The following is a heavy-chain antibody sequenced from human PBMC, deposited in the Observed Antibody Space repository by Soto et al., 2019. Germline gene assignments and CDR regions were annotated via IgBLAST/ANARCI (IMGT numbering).Heavy chain of an antibody. D-gene: IGHD6-19*01. CDR3: ARDRRSGRSSGGQFDY. CDR1: GFTFSSYG. J-gene: IGHJ4*02. CDR2: IWYDGSNK. Sequence: GGSLRLSCAASGFTFSSYGMHWVRQAPGKGLEWVAVIWYDGSNKYYADSVKGRFTISRDNSKNTLYLQMNSLRAEDTAVYYCARDRRSGRSSGGQFDYWGQGTFVTVSS. V-gene: IGHV3-33*01.